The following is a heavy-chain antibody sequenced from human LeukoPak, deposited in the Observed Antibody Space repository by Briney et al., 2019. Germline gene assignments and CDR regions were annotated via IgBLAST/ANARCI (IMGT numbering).Heavy chain of an antibody. CDR2: ISAYNGNT. Sequence: ASVTVSCKASGCTFTSYGISWVRQAPGQGREGMGWISAYNGNTNSAQKLQGRVTMTTDTSTSKAHMELRSLRSDDTAVYYCARDFRRGAFDYWGQGTLVTVSS. J-gene: IGHJ4*02. V-gene: IGHV1-18*01. CDR1: GCTFTSYG. D-gene: IGHD3-10*01. CDR3: ARDFRRGAFDY.